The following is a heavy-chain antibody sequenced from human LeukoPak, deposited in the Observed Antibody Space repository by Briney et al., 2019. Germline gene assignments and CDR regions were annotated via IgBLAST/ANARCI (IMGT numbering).Heavy chain of an antibody. Sequence: GGSLRLSCAASGFTFSDYYMNWIRQAPGKGLEWVSYISSSSSYTNHADSVKGRFTISRDNAKTSLYLQMNSLRAEDTAVYYCAKDEAAAGIFDYWGQGTLVTVSS. D-gene: IGHD6-13*01. J-gene: IGHJ4*02. CDR3: AKDEAAAGIFDY. CDR2: ISSSSSYT. V-gene: IGHV3-11*06. CDR1: GFTFSDYY.